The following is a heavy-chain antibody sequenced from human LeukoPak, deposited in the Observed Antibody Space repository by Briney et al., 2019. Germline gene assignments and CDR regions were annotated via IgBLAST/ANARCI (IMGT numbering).Heavy chain of an antibody. Sequence: PSETLSLTCTVSGGSISSYYWSWIRQPPGKGLEWIGYIYYSGSTNYNPSLKSRVTISVDTSKNQFSLKLSSVPAADTAVYYCARHDRAFPDYWGQGTLVTVSS. CDR2: IYYSGST. V-gene: IGHV4-59*08. CDR3: ARHDRAFPDY. CDR1: GGSISSYY. D-gene: IGHD3-10*01. J-gene: IGHJ4*02.